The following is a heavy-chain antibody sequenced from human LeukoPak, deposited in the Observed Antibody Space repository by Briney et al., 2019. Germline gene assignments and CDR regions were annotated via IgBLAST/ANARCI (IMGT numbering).Heavy chain of an antibody. V-gene: IGHV3-7*01. D-gene: IGHD2-2*01. Sequence: TGGSLRLSCAASGFTFSTYWMSWVRQAPGEGLEWVANIKQDGSDKFYVDSVKGRFTISRDNAKNSMYLQMNSLRAEDTAVYYCARVLPDASRDYWGQGTLVTVSS. J-gene: IGHJ4*02. CDR3: ARVLPDASRDY. CDR1: GFTFSTYW. CDR2: IKQDGSDK.